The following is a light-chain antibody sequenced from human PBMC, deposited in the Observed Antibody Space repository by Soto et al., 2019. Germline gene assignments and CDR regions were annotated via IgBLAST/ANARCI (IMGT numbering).Light chain of an antibody. Sequence: EIMMTQSPVTLSVSAGETAALSCRASQSVSSNLAWYQQKTGQAPRILIYGASTRATGIPARFSGSASGTVLTLTISSLQSEDFAVYYCQQYNNWPLTFGGGTKVDI. V-gene: IGKV3-15*01. CDR1: QSVSSN. CDR2: GAS. CDR3: QQYNNWPLT. J-gene: IGKJ4*01.